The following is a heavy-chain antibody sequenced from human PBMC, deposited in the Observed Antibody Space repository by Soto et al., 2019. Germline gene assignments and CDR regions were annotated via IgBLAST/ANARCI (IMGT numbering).Heavy chain of an antibody. CDR2: IIPIFGTA. D-gene: IGHD2-2*01. V-gene: IGHV1-69*13. CDR3: ARRPSGVPAAHTDAFDI. CDR1: GGTFSSYA. Sequence: SVKVSCKASGGTFSSYAISWVRQAPGQGLEWMGGIIPIFGTANYAQKFQGRVTITADGSTSTAYMELSSLRSEDTAVYYCARRPSGVPAAHTDAFDIWGQGTMVTVSS. J-gene: IGHJ3*02.